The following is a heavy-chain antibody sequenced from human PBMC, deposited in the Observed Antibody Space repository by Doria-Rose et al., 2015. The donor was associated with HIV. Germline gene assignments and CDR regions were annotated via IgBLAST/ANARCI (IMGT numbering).Heavy chain of an antibody. J-gene: IGHJ4*02. V-gene: IGHV4-59*01. Sequence: KPSETLSLTCTVSGGSISSYYWSWIRQPPGKGLEWIGYIYYTGNTNSNPSLKSRVTISVDTSKNQFSLRLNSVTAADTAVYYCATDRGSGWTFDYWGQGTLVTVSS. D-gene: IGHD6-19*01. CDR3: ATDRGSGWTFDY. CDR1: GGSISSYY. CDR2: IYYTGNT.